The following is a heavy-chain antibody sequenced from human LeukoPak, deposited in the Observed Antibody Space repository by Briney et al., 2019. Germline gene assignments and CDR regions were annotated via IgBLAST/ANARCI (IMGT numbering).Heavy chain of an antibody. CDR3: ARDVTYHGGDWFDS. D-gene: IGHD4-23*01. V-gene: IGHV3-48*04. J-gene: IGHJ5*01. CDR1: AFSFSSYS. Sequence: GGSLRLSCAGSAFSFSSYSMTWVRQAPGKGLEWVSYISSTASSIYYADSVKGRFTISRDNAKNSLYLQMNSLRAEDTAVYYCARDVTYHGGDWFDSWGQGTLVTVSS. CDR2: ISSTASSI.